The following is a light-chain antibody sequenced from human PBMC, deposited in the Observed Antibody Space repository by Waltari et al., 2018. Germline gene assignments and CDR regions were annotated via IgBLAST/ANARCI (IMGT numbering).Light chain of an antibody. CDR3: NSYTSSSTLWV. J-gene: IGLJ3*02. V-gene: IGLV2-14*01. Sequence: QSALTQPAPVSVSPGQSITISCTGTRSDVGGYNSVSWYQQHPGKAPKLMIYDVTKRPSGVSDRFSGSKSGNTASLTISGLQAEDEADYYCNSYTSSSTLWVFGGGTKLTVL. CDR2: DVT. CDR1: RSDVGGYNS.